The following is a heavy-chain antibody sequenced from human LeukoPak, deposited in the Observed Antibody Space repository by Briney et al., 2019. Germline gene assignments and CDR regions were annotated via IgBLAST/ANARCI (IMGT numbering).Heavy chain of an antibody. J-gene: IGHJ4*02. Sequence: SETLSLTCTVSGGSASSSSYFWGWIRQPPGKGLEWIGSIYYSGGTYYNPSLKSRVTISVDTSKNQFSLKLSSVTAADTAVYYCARIVGYSYGYSDYWGQGTLVTVSS. CDR2: IYYSGGT. CDR1: GGSASSSSYF. V-gene: IGHV4-39*01. CDR3: ARIVGYSYGYSDY. D-gene: IGHD5-18*01.